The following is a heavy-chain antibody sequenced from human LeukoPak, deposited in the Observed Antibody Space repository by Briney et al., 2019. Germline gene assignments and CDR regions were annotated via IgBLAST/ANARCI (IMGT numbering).Heavy chain of an antibody. D-gene: IGHD1-26*01. CDR2: ITSSGTYI. Sequence: GGSLKLSCATSGFTFNNYNMNWVRQAPGRALEWVSSITSSGTYIFYADSVKGRFTISRDNAKNSLYLQMSSLGPEDTAVYYCARDPYSGNYGNYYYYYMDVWGKGTTVTISS. CDR1: GFTFNNYN. V-gene: IGHV3-21*01. J-gene: IGHJ6*03. CDR3: ARDPYSGNYGNYYYYYMDV.